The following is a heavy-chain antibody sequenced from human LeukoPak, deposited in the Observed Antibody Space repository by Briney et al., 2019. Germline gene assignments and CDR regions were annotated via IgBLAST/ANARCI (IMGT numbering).Heavy chain of an antibody. V-gene: IGHV1-46*01. J-gene: IGHJ4*02. CDR1: GYIFTGYC. CDR2: INPSGGTT. CDR3: ARHPYSGSYHFDY. Sequence: ASVKVSCKASGYIFTGYCMHWVRQAPGQGLEWMGIINPSGGTTSYAQKFQGRVTMTRDTSISTAYMELSRLTSDDTAVYYCARHPYSGSYHFDYWGQGTLVTVSS. D-gene: IGHD1-26*01.